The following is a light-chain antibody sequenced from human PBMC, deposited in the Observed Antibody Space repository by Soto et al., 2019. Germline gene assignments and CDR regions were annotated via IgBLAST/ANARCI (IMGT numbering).Light chain of an antibody. J-gene: IGLJ2*01. V-gene: IGLV2-8*01. CDR3: SSYAGSNNLVV. Sequence: QSALAQPPSASGSPGQSVTISCTGTSSDVGGYNYVSWYQQHPGKAPKLMIYEVSKRPSGVPDRFSASKSGNTASLTVSGLHAEDEADYYYSSYAGSNNLVVFGGGTKVTVL. CDR1: SSDVGGYNY. CDR2: EVS.